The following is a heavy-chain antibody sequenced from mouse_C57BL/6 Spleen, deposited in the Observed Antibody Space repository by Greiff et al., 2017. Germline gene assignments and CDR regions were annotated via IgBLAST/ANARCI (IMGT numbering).Heavy chain of an antibody. CDR1: GYSFTDYN. Sequence: EVQLQESGPELVKPGASVKISCKASGYSFTDYNMNWVKQSNGKSLEWIGVINPNYGTTSYNQKFKGKATLTVDQSSSTAYMQLNSLTSEDSAVYYCARRGNSNYHYAMDYWGQGTSVTVSS. V-gene: IGHV1-39*01. CDR3: ARRGNSNYHYAMDY. D-gene: IGHD2-5*01. CDR2: INPNYGTT. J-gene: IGHJ4*01.